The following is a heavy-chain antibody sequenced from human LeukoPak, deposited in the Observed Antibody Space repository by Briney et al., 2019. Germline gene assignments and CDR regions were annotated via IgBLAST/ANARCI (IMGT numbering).Heavy chain of an antibody. V-gene: IGHV4-4*09. CDR1: GDSISSYY. CDR2: IYPSAST. Sequence: SETLSLTCAVSGDSISSYYWRWRRQPPGRGVGWGGYIYPSASTNYNPSLQIRVTISVDPSTNQFSLKPSSVPAADTALYYCARSVHCSSTSCSFPYWGQATLVTLSS. CDR3: ARSVHCSSTSCSFPY. J-gene: IGHJ1*01. D-gene: IGHD2-2*01.